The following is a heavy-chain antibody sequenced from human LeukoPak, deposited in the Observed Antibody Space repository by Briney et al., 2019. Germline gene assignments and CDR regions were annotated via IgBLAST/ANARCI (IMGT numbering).Heavy chain of an antibody. Sequence: SETLSLTCTVSGGSISRSSYYWGWIRQPPGKGLEWIGSVYYSGSAYYNPSLKSRVIISVDTSKNQFSLKLSSVTAADTAVYYCASRYCGGDCFWLYAFDIWGQGTMVTVSS. CDR1: GGSISRSSYY. CDR3: ASRYCGGDCFWLYAFDI. D-gene: IGHD2-21*02. J-gene: IGHJ3*02. CDR2: VYYSGSA. V-gene: IGHV4-39*07.